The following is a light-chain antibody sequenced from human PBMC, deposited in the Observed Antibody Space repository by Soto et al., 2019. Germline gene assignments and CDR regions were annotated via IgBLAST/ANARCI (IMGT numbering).Light chain of an antibody. CDR2: GAA. CDR3: QQYGSAPRE. CDR1: QSVSSSY. Sequence: EIVLTQSPGTLSLSPGERATLSCRASQSVSSSYLAWYQQKPGQAPRLLIYGAASRATGIRDRCSGSRSGTDFTLTISRLEPEGFAVYYCQQYGSAPREFGQGTWVEIK. V-gene: IGKV3-20*01. J-gene: IGKJ1*01.